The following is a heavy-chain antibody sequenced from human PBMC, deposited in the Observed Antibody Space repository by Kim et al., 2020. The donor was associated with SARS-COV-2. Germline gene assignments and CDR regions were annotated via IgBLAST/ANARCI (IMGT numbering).Heavy chain of an antibody. Sequence: LKRRVTISVDTSKNQFSLKLSSVTAADTAVYYCARVRVTRPLYYYYGMDVWGQGTTVTVSS. D-gene: IGHD2-21*02. J-gene: IGHJ6*02. V-gene: IGHV4-34*01. CDR3: ARVRVTRPLYYYYGMDV.